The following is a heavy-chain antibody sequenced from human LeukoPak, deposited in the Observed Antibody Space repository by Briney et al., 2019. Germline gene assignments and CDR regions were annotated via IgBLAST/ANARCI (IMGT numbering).Heavy chain of an antibody. CDR1: GLTFSSHA. D-gene: IGHD1-26*01. Sequence: GSLDLSCAASGLTFSSHAMRWGRPVPGGGVGWGSVISGSGATTSYADSVKGRFTISRDNSKNTMFLQMSGLRAEDTAVYYCALNSEGRGSRYGMDVWGQGTTVTVTS. CDR3: ALNSEGRGSRYGMDV. J-gene: IGHJ6*02. CDR2: ISGSGATT. V-gene: IGHV3-23*01.